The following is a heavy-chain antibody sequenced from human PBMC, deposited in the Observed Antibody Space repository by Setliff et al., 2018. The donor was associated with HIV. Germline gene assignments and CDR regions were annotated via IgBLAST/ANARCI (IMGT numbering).Heavy chain of an antibody. Sequence: SETLSLTCGVSSGSINGYHWSWVRQAPGRGLEWIGYVSYSGSTSYNPSLNSRVTMSVDASRGQFSLKLSSVTAADTAVYYCARTRGRALLSYYFDSWGQGRLVTVSS. CDR1: SGSINGYH. V-gene: IGHV4-59*01. CDR3: ARTRGRALLSYYFDS. CDR2: VSYSGST. J-gene: IGHJ4*02.